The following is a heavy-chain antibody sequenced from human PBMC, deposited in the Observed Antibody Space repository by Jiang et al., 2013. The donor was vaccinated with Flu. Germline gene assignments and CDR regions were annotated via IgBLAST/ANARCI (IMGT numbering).Heavy chain of an antibody. CDR2: IYYSGST. J-gene: IGHJ4*02. Sequence: GPGLVKPSETLSLTCTVSGGSISSYYWSWIRQPPGKGLEWIGYIYYSGSTNYNPSLKSRVTISVDTSKNQFSLKLSSVTAADTAVYYCARLHYYDSSGNFDYWGQGTLVTVSS. CDR1: GGSISSYY. D-gene: IGHD3-22*01. CDR3: ARLHYYDSSGNFDY. V-gene: IGHV4-59*08.